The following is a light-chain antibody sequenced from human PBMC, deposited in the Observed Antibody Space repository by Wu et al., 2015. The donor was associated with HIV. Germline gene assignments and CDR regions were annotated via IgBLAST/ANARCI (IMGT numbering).Light chain of an antibody. CDR1: QSISSW. V-gene: IGKV1-5*03. Sequence: DIQMTQSPSTLSASVGDRVTITCRASQSISSWLAWYQQKPGTAPKLLIYKASSLESGVPPRFSGSGSGTEFTLTISSLQPDDFATYHCQQYNSYPYSFGQGTKLEIK. CDR2: KAS. J-gene: IGKJ2*03. CDR3: QQYNSYPYS.